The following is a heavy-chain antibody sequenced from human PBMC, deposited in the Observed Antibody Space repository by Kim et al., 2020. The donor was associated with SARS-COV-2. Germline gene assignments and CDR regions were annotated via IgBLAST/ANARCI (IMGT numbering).Heavy chain of an antibody. J-gene: IGHJ4*02. V-gene: IGHV3-33*01. Sequence: GGSLRLSCAASGFPFSSYGMHWVRQAPGKGLEWVAVIWYDGSNKNYIDSVKGRFTISRDNSKNTLYLQMNSLRVEDTAVYFCARDIRRTTYYLDSTGDWDLDYWGQGTLVTVSS. CDR3: ARDIRRTTYYLDSTGDWDLDY. CDR2: IWYDGSNK. CDR1: GFPFSSYG. D-gene: IGHD3-22*01.